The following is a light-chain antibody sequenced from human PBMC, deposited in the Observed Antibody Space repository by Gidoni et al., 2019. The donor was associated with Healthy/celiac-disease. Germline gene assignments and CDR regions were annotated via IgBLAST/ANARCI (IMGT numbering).Light chain of an antibody. Sequence: DILLTHSPASLAVSLGERATINCKSSQSVLYSSNNKNYLAWYQQKPGQPPKLLIYWASTRESGVPDRFSGSGSGTDFTLTISSLQAEDVAVYYCQQDYSTPLGTFGGGTKVEIK. V-gene: IGKV4-1*01. CDR1: QSVLYSSNNKNY. J-gene: IGKJ4*01. CDR3: QQDYSTPLGT. CDR2: WAS.